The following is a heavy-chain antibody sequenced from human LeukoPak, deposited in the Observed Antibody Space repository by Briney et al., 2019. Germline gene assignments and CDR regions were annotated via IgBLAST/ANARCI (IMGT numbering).Heavy chain of an antibody. V-gene: IGHV3-23*01. Sequence: GGSLRLSCAASGFTFSGSAMSWVRQAPGKGLEWVSSISGSGGSTYYADSVKGRFTISRDNSKNTQYLQMNSLKTEDTAVYYCARDLDYYGSGSYYYWGQGTLVTVSS. J-gene: IGHJ4*02. CDR3: ARDLDYYGSGSYYY. CDR1: GFTFSGSA. CDR2: ISGSGGST. D-gene: IGHD3-10*01.